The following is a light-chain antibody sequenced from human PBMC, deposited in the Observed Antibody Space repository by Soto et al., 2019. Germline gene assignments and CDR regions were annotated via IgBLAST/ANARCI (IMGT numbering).Light chain of an antibody. V-gene: IGKV3-20*01. Sequence: EIVLTQSPGTLSLSPGERATLSCRASRSISSTYLAWYQQKPGQAPRILIYGASSRATGIPDRFSGSGSGTDFTLTISRLEPEDFAVYYCQQYGGSPPYTFGQVTKLEIK. CDR1: RSISSTY. CDR3: QQYGGSPPYT. CDR2: GAS. J-gene: IGKJ2*01.